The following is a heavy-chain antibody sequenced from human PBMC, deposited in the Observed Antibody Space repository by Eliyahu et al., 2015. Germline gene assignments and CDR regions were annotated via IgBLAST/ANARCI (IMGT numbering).Heavy chain of an antibody. V-gene: IGHV2-70*15. CDR1: GFSLSTSGMC. D-gene: IGHD1-26*01. Sequence: QVTLRESGLALVKPTQPLTLTCTFSGFSLSTSGMCVNWIRQPPGKALEWLARIDWDDDKYFSPSLKTRLSISKDTSKSQVVLTMTNVDPEDSATYYCARAIAGSIYFDYWGQGILVSVSA. CDR2: IDWDDDK. J-gene: IGHJ4*02. CDR3: ARAIAGSIYFDY.